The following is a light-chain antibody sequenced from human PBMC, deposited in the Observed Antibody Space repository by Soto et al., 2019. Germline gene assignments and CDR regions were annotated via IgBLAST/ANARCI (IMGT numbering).Light chain of an antibody. Sequence: QLVLTQPPSASGTPGQRVTISCSGSSSNIGSNTVNWYQQLPGTAPKLLIYSNNQRPSGVPDRFSGSKSGTSASLAISGLQSEDEADYYCAAWDDSLNGSVFGGGTKLT. J-gene: IGLJ2*01. CDR3: AAWDDSLNGSV. CDR1: SSNIGSNT. CDR2: SNN. V-gene: IGLV1-44*01.